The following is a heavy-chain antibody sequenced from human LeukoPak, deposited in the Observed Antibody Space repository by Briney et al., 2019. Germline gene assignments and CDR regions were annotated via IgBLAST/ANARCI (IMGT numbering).Heavy chain of an antibody. CDR3: ARAFGYYYDSSGYFWFDP. D-gene: IGHD3-22*01. Sequence: PSETLSLTCTVSGGSISSYYWSWIRQPPGKGLEGIGYTYYSGSTNYNPSLKSRVTISVDTSKNQFSLKLSSVTAADTAVYYCARAFGYYYDSSGYFWFDPWGQGTLVTVSS. V-gene: IGHV4-59*01. J-gene: IGHJ5*02. CDR2: TYYSGST. CDR1: GGSISSYY.